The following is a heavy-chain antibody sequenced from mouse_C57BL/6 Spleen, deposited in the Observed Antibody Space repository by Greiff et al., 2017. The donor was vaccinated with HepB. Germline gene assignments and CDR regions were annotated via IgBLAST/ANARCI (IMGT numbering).Heavy chain of an antibody. CDR3: ARRVYDGYYGWYFDV. Sequence: QVQLQQPGAELVMPGASVKLSCKASGYTFTSYWMHWVKQRPGQGLEWIGEIDPSDSYTNYNQKFKGKSTLTVDKSSSTAYMQLSSLTSEDSAVYYCARRVYDGYYGWYFDVWGTGTTFTVSS. D-gene: IGHD2-3*01. J-gene: IGHJ1*03. V-gene: IGHV1-69*01. CDR1: GYTFTSYW. CDR2: IDPSDSYT.